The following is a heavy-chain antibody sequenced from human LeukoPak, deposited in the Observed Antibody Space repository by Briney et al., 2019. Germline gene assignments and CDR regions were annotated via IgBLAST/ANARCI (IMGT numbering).Heavy chain of an antibody. CDR1: GGSNTRFY. CDR2: IYYTVSI. CDR3: ASSARPYSNYAKGWLDP. Sequence: SETLSLTCTVSGGSNTRFYWSWVRQPPGKGLEWIGYIYYTVSINYNPALQSRVTISMDTSKNLFSLRLNSVSAADTAVYFCASSARPYSNYAKGWLDPWGRGTLVTVSS. D-gene: IGHD4-11*01. J-gene: IGHJ5*02. V-gene: IGHV4-59*13.